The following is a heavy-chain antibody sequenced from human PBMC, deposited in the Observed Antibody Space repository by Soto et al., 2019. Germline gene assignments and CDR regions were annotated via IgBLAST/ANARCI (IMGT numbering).Heavy chain of an antibody. CDR2: ISYDGSNK. J-gene: IGHJ6*02. CDR1: GFTFSSYA. V-gene: IGHV3-30-3*01. D-gene: IGHD5-12*01. CDR3: ARDRSYDWAVIYYGMDV. Sequence: PGGSLRISCAASGFTFSSYAMHWVRQAPGKGLEWVAVISYDGSNKYYADSVKGRFTISRDNSKNTLYLQMNSLRAEDTAVYYCARDRSYDWAVIYYGMDVWGQGTTVTVSS.